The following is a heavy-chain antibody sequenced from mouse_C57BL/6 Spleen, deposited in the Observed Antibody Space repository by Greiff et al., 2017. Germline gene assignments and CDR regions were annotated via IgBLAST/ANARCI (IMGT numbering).Heavy chain of an antibody. CDR1: GYTFTSYW. V-gene: IGHV1-53*01. J-gene: IGHJ1*03. CDR3: ARGGHYGSSLWYFDV. D-gene: IGHD1-1*01. CDR2: INPSNGGT. Sequence: VQLQQPGTELVKPGASVKLSCKASGYTFTSYWLHWVKQRPGQGLEWIGNINPSNGGTNYNEKFKSKATLTVDKSSSTAYMQLSSLTSEDSAVYYCARGGHYGSSLWYFDVWGTGTTVTVSS.